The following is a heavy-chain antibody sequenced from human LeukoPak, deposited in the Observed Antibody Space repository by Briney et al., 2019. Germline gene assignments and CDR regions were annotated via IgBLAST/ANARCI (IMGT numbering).Heavy chain of an antibody. CDR2: IRYDGSSK. Sequence: GGSLRLSCVASGFSFSSYGMHWVRQAPGKGLEWVAFIRYDGSSKYYSDSVKGRITISRDNPKNTLFLQMNSLRGEDTAVYYCAKDKDTPATAQPQRGYFESWGQGTLVTVSA. CDR1: GFSFSSYG. V-gene: IGHV3-30*02. CDR3: AKDKDTPATAQPQRGYFES. D-gene: IGHD2-21*02. J-gene: IGHJ4*02.